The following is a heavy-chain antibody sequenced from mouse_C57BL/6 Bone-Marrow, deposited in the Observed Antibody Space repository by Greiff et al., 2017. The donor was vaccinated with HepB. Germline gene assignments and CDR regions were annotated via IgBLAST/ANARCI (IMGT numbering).Heavy chain of an antibody. CDR1: GYTFTSYT. Sequence: VKLVESGAELARPGASVKMSCKASGYTFTSYTMHWVKQRPGQGLEWIGYINPSSGYTKYNQKFKDKATLTADKSSSTAYMQLSSLTSEDSAVYYCARSPNWSWFAYWGQGTLVTVSA. J-gene: IGHJ3*01. V-gene: IGHV1-4*01. CDR2: INPSSGYT. CDR3: ARSPNWSWFAY. D-gene: IGHD4-1*01.